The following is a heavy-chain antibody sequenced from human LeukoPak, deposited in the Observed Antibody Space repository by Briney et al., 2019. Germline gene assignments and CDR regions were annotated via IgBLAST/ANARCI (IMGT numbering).Heavy chain of an antibody. CDR1: GVSISSYY. D-gene: IGHD3-9*01. Sequence: PSETLSLTCTVSGVSISSYYWSWIRQPPGKGLEWIGYIYYSRRTNYNPSLKSRVTISVDTSKNQFSLKLSSVTAADTAVYYCARTGPHYYYGMDVWGQGTTVTVSS. CDR2: IYYSRRT. CDR3: ARTGPHYYYGMDV. J-gene: IGHJ6*02. V-gene: IGHV4-59*01.